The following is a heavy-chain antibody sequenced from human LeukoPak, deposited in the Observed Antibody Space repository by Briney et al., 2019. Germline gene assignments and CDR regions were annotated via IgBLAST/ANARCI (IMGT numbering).Heavy chain of an antibody. CDR3: ARGSGWYPDDAFDI. CDR1: GGSISSYY. V-gene: IGHV4-59*01. J-gene: IGHJ3*02. D-gene: IGHD6-19*01. Sequence: SETLSLTCTVSGGSISSYYWSWIRQPPGKGLEWIGYIYYSGSTNYNPSLKSRVTISVDTSKNQFSLKLSSVTAADTAVYYCARGSGWYPDDAFDIWGQGTMVTVSS. CDR2: IYYSGST.